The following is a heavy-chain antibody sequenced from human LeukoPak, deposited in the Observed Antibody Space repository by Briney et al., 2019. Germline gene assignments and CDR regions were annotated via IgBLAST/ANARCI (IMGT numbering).Heavy chain of an antibody. J-gene: IGHJ5*02. V-gene: IGHV1-69*04. CDR2: IIPILGIA. Sequence: SVKVSCKASGGTFSSYAISWVRQAPGQGLEWMGRIIPILGIANYAQKFQGRVTITADKSTSTAYMELSGLRSEDTAVYYCVRGQNKGAYNWFDPWGQGTLVTVSS. CDR1: GGTFSSYA. CDR3: VRGQNKGAYNWFDP. D-gene: IGHD1-26*01.